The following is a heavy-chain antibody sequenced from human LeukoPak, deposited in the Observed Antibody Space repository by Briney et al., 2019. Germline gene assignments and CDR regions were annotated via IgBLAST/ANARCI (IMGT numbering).Heavy chain of an antibody. V-gene: IGHV1-2*02. D-gene: IGHD6-6*01. CDR1: GYTFTGYY. CDR2: INPNGGGT. J-gene: IGHJ4*02. Sequence: ASVNVSCKASGYTFTGYYMHWVRQAPGQGLEWMGWINPNGGGTNYAQKFQGRVTVTRDMSISTAYMELSGLRSDDTAVYYCAAGGSIAARPFLKPFDYWGQGTLVNVSS. CDR3: AAGGSIAARPFLKPFDY.